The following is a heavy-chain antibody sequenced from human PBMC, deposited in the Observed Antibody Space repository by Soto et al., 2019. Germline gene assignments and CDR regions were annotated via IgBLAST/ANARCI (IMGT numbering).Heavy chain of an antibody. CDR2: ISWNSGSI. CDR1: GFTFDDYA. D-gene: IGHD3-16*02. J-gene: IGHJ5*02. CDR3: ANDRGYAGGSYRYTGWLDD. Sequence: DVQLVESGGGLVQPGRSLRLSCAASGFTFDDYAMHWVRQAPGKGLEWVSGISWNSGSIGYADSVKGRFTISRDNAKNSLYRQMNSLRAEDKALYYCANDRGYAGGSYRYTGWLDDWGQGSLVTVSS. V-gene: IGHV3-9*01.